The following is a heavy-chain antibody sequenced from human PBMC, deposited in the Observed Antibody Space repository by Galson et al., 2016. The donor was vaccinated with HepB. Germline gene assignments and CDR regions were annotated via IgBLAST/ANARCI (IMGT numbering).Heavy chain of an antibody. J-gene: IGHJ4*02. D-gene: IGHD1-26*01. CDR2: IETAGDT. CDR1: GFTFSMYD. Sequence: SLRLSCAASGFTFSMYDMHWVRQVTGKGLEWVSAIETAGDTYYPDSVKGRFTISRENAKNSLYLQLSNLRAEDTAVYYCARVRSGTYDYWGQGTLVTVSS. CDR3: ARVRSGTYDY. V-gene: IGHV3-13*01.